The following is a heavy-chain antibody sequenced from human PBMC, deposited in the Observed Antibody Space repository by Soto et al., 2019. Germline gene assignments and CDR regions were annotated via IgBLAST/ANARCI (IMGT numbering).Heavy chain of an antibody. CDR3: ARSVDTAPPVFYFVYGMDV. CDR2: VIPIFGTA. Sequence: QVQLVQSGAEVKKPGSSVKVSCKASGGTFSSYAISWWRQAPGQGLEWMGGVIPIFGTANYAQKFQGRVTITADESTSTAYMELSSLRYEDTAVDYCARSVDTAPPVFYFVYGMDVWGQGTTVTVSS. J-gene: IGHJ6*02. CDR1: GGTFSSYA. D-gene: IGHD5-18*01. V-gene: IGHV1-69*01.